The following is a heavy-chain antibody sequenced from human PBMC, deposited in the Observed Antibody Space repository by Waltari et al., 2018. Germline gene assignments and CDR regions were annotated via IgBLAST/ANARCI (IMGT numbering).Heavy chain of an antibody. CDR2: MSGTGDYT. Sequence: EVQLLESGGDLEQPGGSLILSCVGSGFNFSNSALNWVRQAPGKGLEWVSTMSGTGDYTYYADSVKGRFTISRDNSKNTVFLHMNNLRVEDTAIYFCAKDQAEWLVLDGYFDSWGQGTPVTVSS. CDR1: GFNFSNSA. D-gene: IGHD6-19*01. V-gene: IGHV3-23*01. J-gene: IGHJ4*02. CDR3: AKDQAEWLVLDGYFDS.